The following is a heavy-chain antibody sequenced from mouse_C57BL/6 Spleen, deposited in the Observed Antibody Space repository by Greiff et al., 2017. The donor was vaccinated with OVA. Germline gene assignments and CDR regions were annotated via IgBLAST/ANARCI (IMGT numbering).Heavy chain of an antibody. V-gene: IGHV1-7*01. CDR3: ARYNDGYPVGFAY. Sequence: LVESGAELAKPGASVKLSCKASGYTFTSYWMHWVKQRPGQGLEWIGYINPSSGYTKYNQKFKDKATLTADKSSSTAYMQLSSLTYEDSAVYYCARYNDGYPVGFAYWGQGTLVTVSA. D-gene: IGHD2-3*01. J-gene: IGHJ3*01. CDR2: INPSSGYT. CDR1: GYTFTSYW.